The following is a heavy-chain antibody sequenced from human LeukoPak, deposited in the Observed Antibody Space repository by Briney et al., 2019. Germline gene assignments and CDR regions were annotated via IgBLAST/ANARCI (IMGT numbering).Heavy chain of an antibody. CDR2: IYTSGST. Sequence: GSLRLSCTVSGFTVSSNSWSWIRQPAGKGLEWIGRIYTSGSTNYNPSLKSRVTMSVDTSKNQFSLKLSSVTAADTAVYYCAREGGYWGQGTLVTVSS. D-gene: IGHD3-16*01. V-gene: IGHV4-4*07. CDR1: GFTVSSNS. CDR3: AREGGY. J-gene: IGHJ4*02.